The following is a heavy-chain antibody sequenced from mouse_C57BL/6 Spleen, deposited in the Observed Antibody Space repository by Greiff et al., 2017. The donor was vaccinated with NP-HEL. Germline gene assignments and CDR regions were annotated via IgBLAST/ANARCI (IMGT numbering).Heavy chain of an antibody. V-gene: IGHV5-16*01. CDR1: GFTFSDYY. Sequence: EVTLVESEGGLVQPGSSMKLSCTASGFTFSDYYMAWVRQVPEKGLEWVAYINYDGSSTYYLDSLKSRFIFSRDNAKNTLYLQMSSLKSEDTATYYCARGSYDYDYYAMDYWGQGTSVTVSS. D-gene: IGHD2-4*01. CDR3: ARGSYDYDYYAMDY. CDR2: INYDGSST. J-gene: IGHJ4*01.